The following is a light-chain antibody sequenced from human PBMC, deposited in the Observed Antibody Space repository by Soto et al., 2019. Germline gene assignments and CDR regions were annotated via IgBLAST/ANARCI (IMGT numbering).Light chain of an antibody. V-gene: IGKV4-1*01. Sequence: DIVMTQSPDSLAVSLGERATINCKSSQSVLSSSNNKNYLAWYQQKPGQPPKLLIYWASTRESGVPDRLSGSGSGTDFTLTISSLQAEDVAVYYCQQYYSAPYTFGQGTKLESK. CDR1: QSVLSSSNNKNY. CDR2: WAS. J-gene: IGKJ2*01. CDR3: QQYYSAPYT.